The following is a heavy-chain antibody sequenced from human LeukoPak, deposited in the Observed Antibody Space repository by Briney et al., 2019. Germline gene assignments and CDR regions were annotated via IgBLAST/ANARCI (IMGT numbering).Heavy chain of an antibody. D-gene: IGHD3-16*01. CDR2: IYYSDT. Sequence: SETLSLTCPVSGGSISSYYWSWIRQPPGKGLEWIGYIYYSDTNSNPSLKSRVTISVDTSKNQFSLKLSSVTAADTAVYYCASGGELGLNFDYWGQGTLVTVSS. J-gene: IGHJ4*02. V-gene: IGHV4-59*08. CDR1: GGSISSYY. CDR3: ASGGELGLNFDY.